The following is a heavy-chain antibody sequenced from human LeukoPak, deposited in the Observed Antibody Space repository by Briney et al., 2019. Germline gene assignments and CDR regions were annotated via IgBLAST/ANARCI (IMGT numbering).Heavy chain of an antibody. CDR1: GGSFSGYY. D-gene: IGHD3-22*01. V-gene: IGHV4-59*10. CDR2: IYTSGST. CDR3: ARAPFYYYDSSGIGD. Sequence: SETLSLTCAVYGGSFSGYYWSWIRQPAGKGLEWIGRIYTSGSTNYNPSLKSRVTISVDTSKNQFSLKLSSVTAADTAVYYCARAPFYYYDSSGIGDWGQGTLVTVSS. J-gene: IGHJ4*02.